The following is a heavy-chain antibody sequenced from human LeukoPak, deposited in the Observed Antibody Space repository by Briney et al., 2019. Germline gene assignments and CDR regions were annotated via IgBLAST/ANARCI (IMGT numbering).Heavy chain of an antibody. Sequence: SETLSLTCTVSGGSISSSSYYWGWIRQPPGKGLEWIGSIYYSGSTYYNPSLKSRVTISVDTSKKQFSLKLNSVTAADTAVYYCARVPVNIWENWFDPWGQGTLVTVSS. V-gene: IGHV4-39*07. CDR2: IYYSGST. J-gene: IGHJ5*02. D-gene: IGHD1-26*01. CDR3: ARVPVNIWENWFDP. CDR1: GGSISSSSYY.